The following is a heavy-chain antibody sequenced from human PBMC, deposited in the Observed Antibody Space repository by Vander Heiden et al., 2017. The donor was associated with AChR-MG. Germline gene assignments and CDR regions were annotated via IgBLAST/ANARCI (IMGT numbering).Heavy chain of an antibody. CDR1: GAPLATGADY. Sequence: QVQLQESGPGLVKPSQTLSLTCTVPGAPLATGADYWSWIRQPAGKGLQWIGRIYATGSTGYNPSLKSRVTMSMDKSKNQFSLNVTSVTAADTATYYCARGRDYVNLYFDVWGRGTLVTVSS. D-gene: IGHD4-17*01. CDR2: IYATGST. V-gene: IGHV4-61*02. CDR3: ARGRDYVNLYFDV. J-gene: IGHJ2*01.